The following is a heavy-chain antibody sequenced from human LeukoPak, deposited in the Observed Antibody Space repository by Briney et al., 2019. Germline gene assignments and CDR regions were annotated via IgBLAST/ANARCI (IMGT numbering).Heavy chain of an antibody. V-gene: IGHV3-30*18. CDR3: AKPYYYGSGTPSYFDY. CDR2: TSYDGSKK. CDR1: GFTFSSYG. J-gene: IGHJ4*02. D-gene: IGHD3-10*01. Sequence: PGGSLRLSCAASGFTFSSYGMHWARQAPGKGLEWVAVTSYDGSKKFYADSVKGRFTISRDNSKNTLYLQMNSLRAEDTAVYYCAKPYYYGSGTPSYFDYWGQGTLVTVSS.